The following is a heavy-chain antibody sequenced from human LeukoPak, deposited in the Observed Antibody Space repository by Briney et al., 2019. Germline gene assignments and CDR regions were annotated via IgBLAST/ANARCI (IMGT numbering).Heavy chain of an antibody. D-gene: IGHD5-18*01. J-gene: IGHJ4*02. CDR2: INPDGTGT. CDR3: ARESAALGRSFGY. CDR1: GFIFSSYW. V-gene: IGHV3-74*01. Sequence: GGSLRLSCAASGFIFSSYWMHWVRQAPGKGLVWVSRINPDGTGTTYADSVKGRSTISRDDAKNTVYLQLNSLRADDTAVYYCARESAALGRSFGYWGQGTLVTVSS.